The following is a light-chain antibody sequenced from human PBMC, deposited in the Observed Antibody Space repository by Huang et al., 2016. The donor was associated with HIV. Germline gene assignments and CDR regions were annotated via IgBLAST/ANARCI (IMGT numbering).Light chain of an antibody. Sequence: EIVLPQSPATLSLSPGERATLSCKARQSVSSSLAWYQQKPGQATRPLIYDTSNRATGIPARFSGSESGTDFPLTISSLEPEYFAVYYCQQRSNWPLFTFGPGTKVDIK. CDR1: QSVSSS. J-gene: IGKJ3*01. V-gene: IGKV3-11*01. CDR3: QQRSNWPLFT. CDR2: DTS.